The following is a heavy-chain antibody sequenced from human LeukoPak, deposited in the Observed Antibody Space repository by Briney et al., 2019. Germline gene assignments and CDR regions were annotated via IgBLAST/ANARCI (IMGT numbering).Heavy chain of an antibody. D-gene: IGHD5-12*01. V-gene: IGHV3-23*01. CDR1: GFTFSSYA. CDR2: ISGSGGST. CDR3: ANLYPDSRYDYDAFDL. J-gene: IGHJ3*01. Sequence: GGSLRLSCAASGFTFSSYAMSWVRQAPGKGLEWVSAISGSGGSTYYAESVKGRFTISRDNSKHTQYLQMNSLRAEDTAVYYCANLYPDSRYDYDAFDLWGQGTMVTVSS.